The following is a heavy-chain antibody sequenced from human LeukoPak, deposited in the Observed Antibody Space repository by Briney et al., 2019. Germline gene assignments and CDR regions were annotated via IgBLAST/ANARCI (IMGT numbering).Heavy chain of an antibody. CDR2: INPSGGST. J-gene: IGHJ6*03. CDR3: ARVFSSYDILTGPVHYYYMDV. CDR1: GYSFTSYY. D-gene: IGHD3-9*01. V-gene: IGHV1-46*01. Sequence: GASVKVSCKASGYSFTSYYMHWVRQAPGQGLEWMGIINPSGGSTSYAQKFQGRVTMTRDMSTSTAYMELSSLRSDDTAVYYCARVFSSYDILTGPVHYYYMDVWGKGTTVTVSS.